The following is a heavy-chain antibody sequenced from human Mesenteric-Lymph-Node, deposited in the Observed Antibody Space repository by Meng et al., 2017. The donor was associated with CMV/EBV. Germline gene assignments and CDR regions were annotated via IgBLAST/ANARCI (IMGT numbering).Heavy chain of an antibody. CDR3: ARDGVLGKGRDY. V-gene: IGHV4-38-2*02. CDR2: IYHSGGT. Sequence: SETLSLTCSVSGYSINSGYYWGWIRQPPGKGLEWIGTIYHSGGTYYNRSLKSRVTMSVDTSKNQFSLRLSSVTAADTAVYYCARDGVLGKGRDYWGQGTLVTVSS. J-gene: IGHJ4*02. CDR1: GYSINSGYY. D-gene: IGHD3-10*01.